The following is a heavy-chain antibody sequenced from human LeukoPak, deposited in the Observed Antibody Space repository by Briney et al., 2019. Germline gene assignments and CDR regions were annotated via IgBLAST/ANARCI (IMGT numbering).Heavy chain of an antibody. D-gene: IGHD4-11*01. CDR1: GFTFSSYS. V-gene: IGHV3-21*01. J-gene: IGHJ5*02. Sequence: PGGSLRLSCAASGFTFSSYSMNWVRQAPGKGLEWVSSISSSSSYIYYAYSVKGRFTISRDNAKNSPYLQMNSLRAEDTAVYYCARGAMTTVTNNWFDPWGQGTLVTVSS. CDR3: ARGAMTTVTNNWFDP. CDR2: ISSSSSYI.